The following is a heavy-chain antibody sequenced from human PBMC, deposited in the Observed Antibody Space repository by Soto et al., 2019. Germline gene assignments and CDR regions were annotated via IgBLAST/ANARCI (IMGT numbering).Heavy chain of an antibody. CDR1: GFTFSSYG. D-gene: IGHD6-6*01. J-gene: IGHJ6*02. CDR2: ISYDGSNK. Sequence: QVQLVESGGGVVQPGRSRRLSCAASGFTFSSYGMHWVRQAPGKALEWVAVISYDGSNKYYADSVKGRFTISRDNSKNTLYLQMNSLRVEDTAAYYCAKDRLGFGSSSYYYHMDVWGQGTTVTVSS. V-gene: IGHV3-30*18. CDR3: AKDRLGFGSSSYYYHMDV.